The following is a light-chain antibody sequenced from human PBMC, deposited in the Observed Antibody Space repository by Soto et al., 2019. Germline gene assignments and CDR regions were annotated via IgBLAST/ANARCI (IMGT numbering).Light chain of an antibody. J-gene: IGKJ5*01. CDR1: QDISTW. CDR2: AAS. Sequence: DIQMTQSPPSVSASLGDRVTITCRASQDISTWLAWYQQKPGKAPRLLIYAASSLQTGVPSRFSGSGSGTDFTLTISSLQPEDFANYYCQHEESLPLITFGQGTRLEIK. V-gene: IGKV1-12*01. CDR3: QHEESLPLIT.